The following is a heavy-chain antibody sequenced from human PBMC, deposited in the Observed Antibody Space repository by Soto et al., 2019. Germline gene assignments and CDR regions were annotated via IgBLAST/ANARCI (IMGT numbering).Heavy chain of an antibody. Sequence: GESLKISCKASGYSFSTYWIGWVRQMPGKGLEWMGIIYPSDSDTRYSPSFQGQVTISADKSISTAYLQWSSLKASDTAMYYCARPSYSTSRYYGLDVWGQGTTVTVSS. CDR3: ARPSYSTSRYYGLDV. V-gene: IGHV5-51*01. J-gene: IGHJ6*02. CDR2: IYPSDSDT. D-gene: IGHD6-6*01. CDR1: GYSFSTYW.